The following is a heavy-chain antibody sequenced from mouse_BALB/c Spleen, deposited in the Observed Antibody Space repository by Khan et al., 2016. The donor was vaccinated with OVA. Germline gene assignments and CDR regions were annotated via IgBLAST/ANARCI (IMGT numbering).Heavy chain of an antibody. Sequence: EVQLQVSGPGLVKPSQSLSLTCTVTGYSITSDYSWNWIRQFPGNKLEWMGYISYIGNTKYNPSLKSRISITRDTSKNQFFLQLNFVTIEDTATYYSARIQGGDFDYWGQGTTLTVSS. J-gene: IGHJ2*01. CDR2: ISYIGNT. CDR3: ARIQGGDFDY. D-gene: IGHD3-2*02. CDR1: GYSITSDYS. V-gene: IGHV3-2*02.